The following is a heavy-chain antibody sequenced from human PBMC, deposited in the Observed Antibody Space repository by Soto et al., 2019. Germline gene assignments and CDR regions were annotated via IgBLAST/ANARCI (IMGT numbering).Heavy chain of an antibody. CDR3: ARVLIAARRLPYYYYGMDV. CDR1: GGTFSSYA. CDR2: IIPIFGTA. J-gene: IGHJ6*02. D-gene: IGHD6-6*01. V-gene: IGHV1-69*13. Sequence: GASVKVSCKASGGTFSSYAISWVRQAPGQGLEWMGGIIPIFGTANYAQKFQGRVTITADESTSTAYMELSSLRSEDTAVYYCARVLIAARRLPYYYYGMDVWGQGTTVTVPS.